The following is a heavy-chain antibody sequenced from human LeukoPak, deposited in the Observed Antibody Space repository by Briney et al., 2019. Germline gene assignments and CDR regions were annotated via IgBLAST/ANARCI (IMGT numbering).Heavy chain of an antibody. V-gene: IGHV4-31*03. J-gene: IGHJ6*02. CDR3: ARVDIQLWPGENYYYGMDV. CDR1: GGSISSGGYY. D-gene: IGHD5-18*01. Sequence: PSQTLSPTCTVSGGSISSGGYYWSWIRQHPGKGLEWIGYIYYSGSTYYNPSLKSRVTISVDTSKNQFSLKLSSVTAADTAVYYCARVDIQLWPGENYYYGMDVWGQGTTVTVSS. CDR2: IYYSGST.